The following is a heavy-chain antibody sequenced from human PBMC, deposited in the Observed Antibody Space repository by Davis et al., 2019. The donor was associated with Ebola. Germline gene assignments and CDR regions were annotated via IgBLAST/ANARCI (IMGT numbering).Heavy chain of an antibody. Sequence: AASVKVSCKASGYTFTSYAMHWVRQAPGQRLEWMGWINAGNGNTKYSQKLQGRVTMTTDTSTSTAYMELRSLRSDDTAVYYCARVALVVYAQRYNWFDPWGQGTLVTVSS. V-gene: IGHV1-3*01. CDR3: ARVALVVYAQRYNWFDP. CDR2: INAGNGNT. CDR1: GYTFTSYA. J-gene: IGHJ5*02. D-gene: IGHD2-8*02.